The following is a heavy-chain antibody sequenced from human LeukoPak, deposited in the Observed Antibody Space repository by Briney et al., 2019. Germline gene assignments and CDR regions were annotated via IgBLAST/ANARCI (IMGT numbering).Heavy chain of an antibody. V-gene: IGHV4-4*07. CDR1: GGSISSYY. Sequence: SETLSLTCTVSGGSISSYYWSWIRQPAGKGLEWIGCIYTSGSTNYNPSLKSRVTMSVDTSKNQFSLKLSSVTAADTAVYYCAREIVGATTRSGYYYYYMDVWGKGTTVTVSS. D-gene: IGHD1-26*01. CDR3: AREIVGATTRSGYYYYYMDV. J-gene: IGHJ6*03. CDR2: IYTSGST.